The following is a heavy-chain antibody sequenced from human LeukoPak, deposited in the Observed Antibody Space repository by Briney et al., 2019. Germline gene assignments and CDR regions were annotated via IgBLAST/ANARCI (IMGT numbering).Heavy chain of an antibody. J-gene: IGHJ4*02. CDR3: VRNAGDY. CDR2: IYYSGST. Sequence: PSETLTLTCTISGGSIGSYSWSWIRQPPGKGLEWIGYIYYSGSTNYNPSLKSRVTMSVDTSKNQFSLKLSSVTAADTAVYYCVRNAGDYSGQGTLVTVSS. V-gene: IGHV4-59*01. CDR1: GGSIGSYS. D-gene: IGHD1-1*01.